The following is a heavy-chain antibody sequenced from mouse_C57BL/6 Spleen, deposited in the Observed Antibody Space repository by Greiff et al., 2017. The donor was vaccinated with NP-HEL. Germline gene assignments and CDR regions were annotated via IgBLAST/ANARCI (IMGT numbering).Heavy chain of an antibody. J-gene: IGHJ3*01. D-gene: IGHD2-4*01. V-gene: IGHV1-76*01. Sequence: VKLQQSGAELVRPGASVKLSCKASGYTFTDYYINWVKQRPGQGLEWIARIYPGSGNTYYNEKFKGKATLTAEKSSSTAYMQLSSLTSEDSAVYFCARGDYVAWFAYWGQGTLVTVSA. CDR2: IYPGSGNT. CDR1: GYTFTDYY. CDR3: ARGDYVAWFAY.